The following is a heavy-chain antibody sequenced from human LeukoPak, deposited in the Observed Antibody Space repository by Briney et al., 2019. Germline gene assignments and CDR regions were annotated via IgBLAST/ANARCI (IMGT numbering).Heavy chain of an antibody. CDR2: ISYDGSNK. Sequence: GRSLRLSCAASGFTFSSYAMHWVRQAPGKGLEWVAVISYDGSNKYYADSVKGRFTISRDKSKNTLYLQMNSLRAEDTAVYYCARSGIAVAAPYYFDYWGQGTLVTVSS. CDR3: ARSGIAVAAPYYFDY. CDR1: GFTFSSYA. V-gene: IGHV3-30-3*01. J-gene: IGHJ4*02. D-gene: IGHD6-19*01.